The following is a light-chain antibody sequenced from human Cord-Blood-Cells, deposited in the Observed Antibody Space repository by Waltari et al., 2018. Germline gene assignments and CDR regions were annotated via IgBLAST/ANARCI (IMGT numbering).Light chain of an antibody. J-gene: IGKJ2*01. Sequence: DIVMTQSPDSLAVSLGERATINCKSSQSVLYSSNHKNYLAWYQQKPGQPPKLLIYWASTRESGVPDRFSGGGSGTDFTLTISSLQAEDVAVYYCQQYYSTPSFGQGTKLEIK. CDR2: WAS. CDR1: QSVLYSSNHKNY. V-gene: IGKV4-1*01. CDR3: QQYYSTPS.